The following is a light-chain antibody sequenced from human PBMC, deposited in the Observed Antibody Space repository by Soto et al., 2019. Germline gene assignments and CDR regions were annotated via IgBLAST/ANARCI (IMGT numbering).Light chain of an antibody. CDR2: DAS. V-gene: IGKV3-11*01. Sequence: EIVWTQSPGTLSLSPGERAALSWRASQSVSTYLAWYQQKPGQAPRLLIYDASSRATGIPARFSGSGSGTDFTLTISSLQPEDFAVYYCQQYNSWPLTFGGGTKVDIK. J-gene: IGKJ4*01. CDR1: QSVSTY. CDR3: QQYNSWPLT.